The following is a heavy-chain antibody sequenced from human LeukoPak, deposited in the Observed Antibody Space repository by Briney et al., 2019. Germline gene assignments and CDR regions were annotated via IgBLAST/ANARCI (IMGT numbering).Heavy chain of an antibody. CDR2: ISSRSSTI. CDR3: ASAAGHFYGMDV. CDR1: GVTFSTYS. J-gene: IGHJ6*02. Sequence: PGGSLRLSCAASGVTFSTYSMNWVRQAPGRGLEWVSYISSRSSTIHYADSVKGRFTISRDNAKNSLYLQMNSLRDEDTAVYYCASAAGHFYGMDVWGQGTTVTVSS. V-gene: IGHV3-48*02.